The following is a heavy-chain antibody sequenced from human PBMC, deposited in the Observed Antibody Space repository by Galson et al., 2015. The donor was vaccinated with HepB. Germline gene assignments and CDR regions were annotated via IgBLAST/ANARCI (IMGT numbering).Heavy chain of an antibody. J-gene: IGHJ6*03. CDR2: ISWNSGSI. D-gene: IGHD1-1*01. V-gene: IGHV3-9*01. Sequence: SLRLSCAASGFTFDDYAMHWVRQAPGKGLEWVSGISWNSGSIGYADSVKGRFTISRDNAKNSLYLQMNSLRAEDTALYYCAKDIVRQHHKYYYYYYYMDVWGKGTTVTVSS. CDR3: AKDIVRQHHKYYYYYYYMDV. CDR1: GFTFDDYA.